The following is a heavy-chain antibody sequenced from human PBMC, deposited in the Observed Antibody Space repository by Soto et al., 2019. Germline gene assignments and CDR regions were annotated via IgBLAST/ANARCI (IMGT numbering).Heavy chain of an antibody. CDR3: ARDFTYYYYYGMDV. CDR1: GFTFSSYS. J-gene: IGHJ6*02. Sequence: EVQLVESGGGLVKPGGSLRLSCAASGFTFSSYSMNWVRQAPGKGLEWVSSISSSSSYIYYADSVKGRFTISRDNAKNSLYLQMNSLRAEDTAVSYCARDFTYYYYYGMDVWGQGTTVTVSS. CDR2: ISSSSSYI. D-gene: IGHD3-16*01. V-gene: IGHV3-21*01.